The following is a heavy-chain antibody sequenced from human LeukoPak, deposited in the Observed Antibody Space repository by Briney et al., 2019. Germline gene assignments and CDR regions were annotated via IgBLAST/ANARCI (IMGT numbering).Heavy chain of an antibody. D-gene: IGHD2-15*01. CDR1: GGTFSSYA. CDR3: ARALAAYQRFDP. Sequence: SVKVSCKASGGTFSSYAISWVRQAPGQGLEWMGGIIPIFGTANYAQKFQGRVTITADKSTSTAYMELSSLRSEDTAVYYCARALAAYQRFDPWGQGTLVTVSS. V-gene: IGHV1-69*06. CDR2: IIPIFGTA. J-gene: IGHJ5*02.